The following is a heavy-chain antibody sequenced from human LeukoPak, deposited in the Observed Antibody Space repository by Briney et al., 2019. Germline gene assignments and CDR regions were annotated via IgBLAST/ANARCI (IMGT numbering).Heavy chain of an antibody. CDR3: ARAGDTSGYYYYFDF. J-gene: IGHJ4*02. V-gene: IGHV4-30-2*01. D-gene: IGHD3-22*01. Sequence: SETLSLTCAVSGGSISSGGYSWSWIRQPPGKGLEWIGYIYHNGNTDTNPSLKSRVTISIDRSKNQFSLRLSSVTAADTAVYYCARAGDTSGYYYYFDFWGQGTLVTVSS. CDR2: IYHNGNT. CDR1: GGSISSGGYS.